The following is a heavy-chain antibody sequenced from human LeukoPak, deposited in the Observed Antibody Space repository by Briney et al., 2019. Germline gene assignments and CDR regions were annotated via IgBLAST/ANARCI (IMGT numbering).Heavy chain of an antibody. D-gene: IGHD2-15*01. CDR1: GGSISSYY. CDR3: AVGVAAGDPFDY. CDR2: IYYSGST. J-gene: IGHJ4*02. Sequence: PSETLSLTCTVSGGSISSYYWSWIRQPPGKGLEWIGYIYYSGSTNYNPSLKGRVTISVDTSKNQFSLKLSSVTAADTAVYYCAVGVAAGDPFDYWGQGTLVTVSS. V-gene: IGHV4-59*01.